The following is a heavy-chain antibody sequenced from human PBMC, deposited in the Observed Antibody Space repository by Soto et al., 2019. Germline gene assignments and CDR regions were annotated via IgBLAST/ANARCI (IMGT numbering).Heavy chain of an antibody. J-gene: IGHJ6*02. CDR3: ARSPDSSGYYPRWYYYGMDV. V-gene: IGHV4-39*07. D-gene: IGHD3-22*01. Sequence: PSEILSLTCSVSGGSIRSNIYYWGWIRQPPGKGLEWIGEIYHSGSTNYNPSLKSRVTISVDKSKNQFSLKLSSVTAADTAVYYCARSPDSSGYYPRWYYYGMDVWGQGTTVTVSS. CDR2: IYHSGST. CDR1: GGSIRSNIYY.